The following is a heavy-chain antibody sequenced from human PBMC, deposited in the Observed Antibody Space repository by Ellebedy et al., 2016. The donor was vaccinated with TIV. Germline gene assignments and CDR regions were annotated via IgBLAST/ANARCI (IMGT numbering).Heavy chain of an antibody. J-gene: IGHJ4*02. V-gene: IGHV3-7*01. CDR1: GFTFSSYW. CDR3: AREVGGGGAY. CDR2: IKQGGSKK. Sequence: GGSLRLSXVASGFTFSSYWMSWVRQAPGKGLEWVGSIKQGGSKKNYVDSVKGRFTISRDNAKNSLYLQMNSLRAEGTAVYYCAREVGGGGAYWGQGTLVTVSS. D-gene: IGHD2-21*01.